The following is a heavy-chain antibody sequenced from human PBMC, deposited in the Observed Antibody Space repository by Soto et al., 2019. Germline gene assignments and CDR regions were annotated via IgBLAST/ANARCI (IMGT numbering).Heavy chain of an antibody. V-gene: IGHV1-3*01. Sequence: ASVKVSCKASGYTFTSYAMHWVRQAPGQRLEWMGWINAGNGNTKYSQKFQGRVTITRDTSASTAYMELSSLRSEDTAAYYCARSDETYYDFWSGYYSHYYYGMDVWGQGTTVTVSS. CDR1: GYTFTSYA. J-gene: IGHJ6*02. CDR3: ARSDETYYDFWSGYYSHYYYGMDV. D-gene: IGHD3-3*01. CDR2: INAGNGNT.